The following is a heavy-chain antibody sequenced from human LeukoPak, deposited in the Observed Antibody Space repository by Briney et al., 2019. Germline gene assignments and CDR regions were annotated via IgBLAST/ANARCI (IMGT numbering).Heavy chain of an antibody. CDR1: GFTFSSYA. V-gene: IGHV3-23*01. CDR3: ARTYFVDY. J-gene: IGHJ4*02. Sequence: PGGSLRLSCAASGFTFSSYAMSWVRQAPGKGLEWVSTISGRGDSTYYADSVKGRFTISRDNSKNTLYLQMNSLRLEDTAGYYCARTYFVDYWGQGTLVTVSS. D-gene: IGHD3-10*01. CDR2: ISGRGDST.